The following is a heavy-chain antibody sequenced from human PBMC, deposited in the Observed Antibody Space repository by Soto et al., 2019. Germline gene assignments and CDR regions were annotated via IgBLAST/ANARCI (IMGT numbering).Heavy chain of an antibody. CDR3: AREVVPESKGIAAELFHLRAFDI. Sequence: GASVKVSCKASGYTFTSYYMHWVRQAPGQGLEWMGIINPSGGSTSYAQKFQGRVTMTRDTSTSTVYMELSSLRSEDTAVYYCAREVVPESKGIAAELFHLRAFDIWGQGTMVTVSS. J-gene: IGHJ3*02. D-gene: IGHD6-13*01. V-gene: IGHV1-46*03. CDR1: GYTFTSYY. CDR2: INPSGGST.